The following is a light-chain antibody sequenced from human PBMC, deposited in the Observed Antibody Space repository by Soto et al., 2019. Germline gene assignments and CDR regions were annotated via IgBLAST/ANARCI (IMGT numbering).Light chain of an antibody. Sequence: EIVLTQSPGTLSLSPRERATLSCRASQSVSSPYLAWYQQKPGQAPRLLIYGASSRATGIPDRFSGSGSGTDFTLTISRLEPEDFAVYYCQQYSSSTWTFGHGTKVEIK. CDR2: GAS. CDR1: QSVSSPY. V-gene: IGKV3-20*01. CDR3: QQYSSSTWT. J-gene: IGKJ1*01.